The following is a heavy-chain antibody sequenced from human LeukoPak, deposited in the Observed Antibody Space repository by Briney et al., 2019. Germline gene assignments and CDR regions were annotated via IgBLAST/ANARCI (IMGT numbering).Heavy chain of an antibody. J-gene: IGHJ6*02. CDR3: ARGPRVVPAALGGDYYDSYGMDV. CDR1: GFSFSRYG. Sequence: GGSLRLSCAASGFSFSRYGMNWVRQAPGKGLEWVSSISRIGRNIYYADSLKGRFTISRDNAKNSLYLQMNSLRVEDTAVYYCARGPRVVPAALGGDYYDSYGMDVWGQGTTVTVSS. V-gene: IGHV3-21*01. CDR2: ISRIGRNI. D-gene: IGHD2-2*01.